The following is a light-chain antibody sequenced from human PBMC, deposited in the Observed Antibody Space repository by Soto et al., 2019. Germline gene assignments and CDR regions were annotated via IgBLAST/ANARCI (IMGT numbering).Light chain of an antibody. Sequence: DIQMTQSPFSLSASVGDRVTITCRASQSISSYLNWYQQKPGKAPKLLIYFASSLQSGVPSRFSGSGSGTDFTLTISSLQPEDFATYYCQHSYSSPPYTFGQGTKLEIK. CDR1: QSISSY. CDR2: FAS. J-gene: IGKJ2*01. V-gene: IGKV1-39*01. CDR3: QHSYSSPPYT.